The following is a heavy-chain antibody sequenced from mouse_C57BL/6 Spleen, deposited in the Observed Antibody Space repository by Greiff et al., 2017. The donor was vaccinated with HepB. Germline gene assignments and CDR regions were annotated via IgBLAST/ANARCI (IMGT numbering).Heavy chain of an antibody. V-gene: IGHV1-82*01. J-gene: IGHJ3*01. Sequence: QVQLQQSGPELVKPGASVKISCKASGYAFSSSWMNWVKQRPGKGLEWIGRIYPGDGDTNYNGKFKGKATLTADKSSSTAYMQLSSLTSEDSAVYFCASEDYYPFAYWGQGTLVTVSA. D-gene: IGHD1-1*01. CDR2: IYPGDGDT. CDR3: ASEDYYPFAY. CDR1: GYAFSSSW.